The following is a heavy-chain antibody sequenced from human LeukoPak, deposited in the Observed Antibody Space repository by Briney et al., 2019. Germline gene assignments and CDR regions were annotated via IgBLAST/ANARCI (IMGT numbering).Heavy chain of an antibody. Sequence: GGSLRLSCAASGFTFSSYAMSWVRQAPRKGLEWVSAISGSGGSTYYADSVKGRFTISRDNSKNTLYLQMNSLRAEDTAVYYCAKAPVRGFGECWGQGTLVTVSS. CDR1: GFTFSSYA. D-gene: IGHD3-10*01. V-gene: IGHV3-23*01. CDR2: ISGSGGST. J-gene: IGHJ4*02. CDR3: AKAPVRGFGEC.